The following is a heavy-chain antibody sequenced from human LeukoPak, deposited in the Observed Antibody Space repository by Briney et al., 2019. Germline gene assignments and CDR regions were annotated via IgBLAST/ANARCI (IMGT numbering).Heavy chain of an antibody. Sequence: GGSLRLSCAASGFTFSNAWMSWVRQAPGKGLEWVGRIKSKTDGGTTDYAAPVKGRFTISRGDSKNTLYLQMNSLKTEDTAVYYCTTDSYYDFWSGYYDRYYFDYWGQGTLVTVSS. CDR3: TTDSYYDFWSGYYDRYYFDY. V-gene: IGHV3-15*01. J-gene: IGHJ4*02. D-gene: IGHD3-3*01. CDR1: GFTFSNAW. CDR2: IKSKTDGGTT.